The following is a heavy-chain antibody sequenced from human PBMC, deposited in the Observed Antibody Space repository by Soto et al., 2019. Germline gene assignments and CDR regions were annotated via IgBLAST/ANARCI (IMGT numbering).Heavy chain of an antibody. CDR1: GGSTSSDNY. CDR2: IYYSGNT. CDR3: AREGGESSHGLYYFDS. Sequence: SETLSLTCTVSGGSTSSDNYWSWIRQPPGKGLEWIGHIYYSGNTDYNPSLKSRLAISIDTSKNQFSLKLSSVTAADTAVYFCAREGGESSHGLYYFDSWGQGSLVTVSS. J-gene: IGHJ4*02. V-gene: IGHV4-30-4*01. D-gene: IGHD3-16*01.